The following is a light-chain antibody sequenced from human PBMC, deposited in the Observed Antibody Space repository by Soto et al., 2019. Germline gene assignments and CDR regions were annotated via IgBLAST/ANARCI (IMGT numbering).Light chain of an antibody. CDR3: ISYRSSSSSYV. CDR1: SSDIGGYNF. V-gene: IGLV2-14*01. CDR2: EVS. J-gene: IGLJ1*01. Sequence: QSALTQPASVSGSPGQSFTISCTGSSSDIGGYNFVSWYQRHPGQAPKLIIYEVSNRPSGVSNRFSGSKSGNTASLTISGLQAEDDADYYCISYRSSSSSYVFGSGTKLTVL.